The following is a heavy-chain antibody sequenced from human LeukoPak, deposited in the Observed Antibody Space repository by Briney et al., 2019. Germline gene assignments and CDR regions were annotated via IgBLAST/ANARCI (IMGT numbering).Heavy chain of an antibody. Sequence: ASVTVSSSPSGYTFTPYYMHWVGRAPGQGGEGRGWINPNSGDTNYAQKFQRRLTMTRDTYISTAYMELNRLRSDDTAVYYCARGSAVVGGGGPLFDYWGQGTLVTVS. CDR1: GYTFTPYY. CDR2: INPNSGDT. D-gene: IGHD4-23*01. V-gene: IGHV1-2*02. J-gene: IGHJ4*02. CDR3: ARGSAVVGGGGPLFDY.